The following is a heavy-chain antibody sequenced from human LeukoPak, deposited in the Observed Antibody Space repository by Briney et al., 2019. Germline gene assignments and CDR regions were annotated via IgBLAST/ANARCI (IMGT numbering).Heavy chain of an antibody. J-gene: IGHJ4*02. V-gene: IGHV4-39*01. CDR1: GGSISSSSYY. CDR2: IYYSGTT. Sequence: SETLSLTCTVSGGSISSSSYYWGWIRQPPGKGLEWIGTIYYSGTTYYNPSLKSRVTVSVDTSKNQFSLKLSSVTAADTAVYCCARLTYDSSAYRYYFDFWGQGSLVTVSS. D-gene: IGHD3-22*01. CDR3: ARLTYDSSAYRYYFDF.